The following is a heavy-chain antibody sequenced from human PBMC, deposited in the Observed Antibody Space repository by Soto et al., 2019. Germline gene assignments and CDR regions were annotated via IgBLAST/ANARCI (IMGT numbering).Heavy chain of an antibody. J-gene: IGHJ2*01. CDR2: FYETGST. CDR1: GGSISSGGDS. V-gene: IGHV4-30-2*01. Sequence: QLQLQESGSGLVKPSQTLSLTCAVSGGSISSGGDSWSWIRQPPGKALEWIGYFYETGSTFYNPSLKSRVTISGDRSKNHFSLKLSSVTAADTAVYFCARVRGHYDSEGYNWYFDLWGRGTLVTVSS. CDR3: ARVRGHYDSEGYNWYFDL. D-gene: IGHD3-22*01.